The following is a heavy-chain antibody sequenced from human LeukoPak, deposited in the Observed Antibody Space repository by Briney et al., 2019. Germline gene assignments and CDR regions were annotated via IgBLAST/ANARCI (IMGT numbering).Heavy chain of an antibody. J-gene: IGHJ4*02. CDR3: ARVVDTHFDY. D-gene: IGHD5-18*01. CDR1: GFTFSDYY. CDR2: ISSRSSHT. V-gene: IGHV3-11*06. Sequence: PGGSLRLSCAASGFTFSDYYMSWIRQAPGKGLEWVSYISSRSSHTNYADSVKGRFTISRDNAKNTLYLQMNSLRAEDTAVYYCARVVDTHFDYWGQGTLVTVSS.